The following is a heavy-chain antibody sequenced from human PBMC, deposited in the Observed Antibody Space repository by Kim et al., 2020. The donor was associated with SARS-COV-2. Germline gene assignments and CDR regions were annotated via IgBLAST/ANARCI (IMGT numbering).Heavy chain of an antibody. V-gene: IGHV3-21*01. J-gene: IGHJ3*02. CDR2: ISSSSSYI. D-gene: IGHD2-8*01. CDR1: GFTFSSYS. Sequence: GGSLRLSCAASGFTFSSYSMNWVRQAPGKGLEWVSSISSSSSYIYYADSVKGRFTISRDNAKNSLYLQMNSLRVEDTAVYYCARSLIDGSDDAFDIWGQGTMVTVSS. CDR3: ARSLIDGSDDAFDI.